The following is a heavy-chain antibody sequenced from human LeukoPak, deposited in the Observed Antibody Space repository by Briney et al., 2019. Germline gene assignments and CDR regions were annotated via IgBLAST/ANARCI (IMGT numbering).Heavy chain of an antibody. CDR2: INPDSGGT. CDR3: ARDKDFWSGPRGFDP. V-gene: IGHV1-2*02. J-gene: IGHJ5*02. Sequence: ASVKVSCKASGYTFTSYGISWARQAPGQGLEWMGWINPDSGGTNYTQKFQGRVTMTRDMSISTAYMELSRLRSDDTAVYYCARDKDFWSGPRGFDPWGQGTLVTVSS. D-gene: IGHD3-3*01. CDR1: GYTFTSYG.